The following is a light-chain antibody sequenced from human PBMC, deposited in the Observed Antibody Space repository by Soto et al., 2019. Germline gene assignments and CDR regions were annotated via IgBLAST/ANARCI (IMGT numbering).Light chain of an antibody. CDR3: QQHITYFRT. Sequence: DIQMTQSPATLSASVGDRVTITCRASQNFSRWLAWYQQKPGKAPKLLMHGASDLESGVPSRFSGSGFGTEFTLTISSLQPDDFATYYCQQHITYFRTCGPGTKVEIK. J-gene: IGKJ1*01. CDR1: QNFSRW. CDR2: GAS. V-gene: IGKV1-5*03.